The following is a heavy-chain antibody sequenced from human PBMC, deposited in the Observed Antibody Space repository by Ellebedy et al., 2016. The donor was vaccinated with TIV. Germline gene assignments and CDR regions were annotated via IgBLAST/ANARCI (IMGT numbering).Heavy chain of an antibody. V-gene: IGHV1-2*02. J-gene: IGHJ6*02. CDR3: AREAVSGLRHYYYYGKDV. D-gene: IGHD6-19*01. CDR1: GYTFLGYY. CDR2: INPNGAT. Sequence: ASVKVSXXTSGYTFLGYYIHWLRQAPGQGLEWRGWINPNGATNYAQRFQGRVTMTGDTSISTAYMSLTSLRPDDTAVYYCAREAVSGLRHYYYYGKDVWGQGTTVTVSS.